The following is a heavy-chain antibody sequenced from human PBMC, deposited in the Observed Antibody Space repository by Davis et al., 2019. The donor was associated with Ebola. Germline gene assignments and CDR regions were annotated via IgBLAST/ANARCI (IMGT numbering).Heavy chain of an antibody. Sequence: ESLKISCAPSGVIVSANYTSWVRQPPGKGLEWIGEINHSGSTNYNPSLKSRVTISVDTSKKHFSLKLGSVTAADTAVYYCARGSQWLGPDYWGQGTLVTVSA. CDR2: INHSGST. J-gene: IGHJ4*02. CDR1: GVIVSANY. D-gene: IGHD6-19*01. V-gene: IGHV4-34*01. CDR3: ARGSQWLGPDY.